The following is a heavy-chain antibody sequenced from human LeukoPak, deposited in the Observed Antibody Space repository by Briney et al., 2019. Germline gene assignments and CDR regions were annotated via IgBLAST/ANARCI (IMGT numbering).Heavy chain of an antibody. CDR2: ISYDGSNK. D-gene: IGHD5-24*01. CDR3: AKESRDGYNYGYYYGMDV. J-gene: IGHJ6*02. V-gene: IGHV3-30*18. CDR1: GFTFSSYG. Sequence: PGRSLRLSCAASGFTFSSYGMHWVRQAPGKGLEWVAVISYDGSNKYYADSVKGRFTISRDNSKNTLYLQMNSLRAEDTAVYYCAKESRDGYNYGYYYGMDVWGQGTTATVSS.